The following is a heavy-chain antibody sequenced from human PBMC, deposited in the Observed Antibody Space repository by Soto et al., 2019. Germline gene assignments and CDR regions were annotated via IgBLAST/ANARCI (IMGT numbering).Heavy chain of an antibody. CDR3: ARDLLLDAPVGFDP. CDR2: IIPIFGTA. D-gene: IGHD3-10*01. V-gene: IGHV1-69*01. J-gene: IGHJ5*02. CDR1: GGTFSSYA. Sequence: QVQLVQSGAEVKKPGSSVKVSCKASGGTFSSYAISWVRQAPGQGLEWMGGIIPIFGTANYAQKFQGRVTITADESTSIAYMELSSLRSEDTAVYYCARDLLLDAPVGFDPWGQGTLVTVSS.